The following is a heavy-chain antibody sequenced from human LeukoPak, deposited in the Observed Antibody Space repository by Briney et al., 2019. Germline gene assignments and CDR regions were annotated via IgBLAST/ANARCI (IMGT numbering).Heavy chain of an antibody. CDR3: AREGYGDYNY. CDR1: GFTFSSYE. Sequence: HPGGSLRLSCAASGFTFSSYEMNWVRQAPGKGLEWGSYISSSGSTIYYADSVKGRFTISRDNAKNSLYLQMNSLRAEDTAVYYCAREGYGDYNYWGQGTLVTVSS. CDR2: ISSSGSTI. V-gene: IGHV3-48*03. D-gene: IGHD4-17*01. J-gene: IGHJ4*02.